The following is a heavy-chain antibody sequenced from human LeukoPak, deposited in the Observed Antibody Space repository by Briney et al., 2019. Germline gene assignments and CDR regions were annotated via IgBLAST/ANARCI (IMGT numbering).Heavy chain of an antibody. CDR1: GFTFRSFA. Sequence: GGSLRLFCAASGFTFRSFAMSWVRQAPGKGLEWVSTISGSGGSTNYADSVKGRFTFSRDNSKNTLSLQMNSLRVEDTAVYYCTKDLPDYGDYIGGYWGQGTLVTVSS. CDR3: TKDLPDYGDYIGGY. J-gene: IGHJ4*02. V-gene: IGHV3-23*01. CDR2: ISGSGGST. D-gene: IGHD4-17*01.